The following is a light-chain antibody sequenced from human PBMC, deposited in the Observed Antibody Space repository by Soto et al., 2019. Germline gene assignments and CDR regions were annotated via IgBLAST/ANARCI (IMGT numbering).Light chain of an antibody. CDR1: QSVSSY. Sequence: EIVLTQSPATLSLSPGERATLSCRASQSVSSYLAWYQQKPGLAPRLLIYDASSRATGIPDRFSGSGSGTDFTLTISSLQPEDFATYSCQQFNNYPRTFGQGTKVDIK. J-gene: IGKJ1*01. CDR3: QQFNNYPRT. V-gene: IGKV3-11*01. CDR2: DAS.